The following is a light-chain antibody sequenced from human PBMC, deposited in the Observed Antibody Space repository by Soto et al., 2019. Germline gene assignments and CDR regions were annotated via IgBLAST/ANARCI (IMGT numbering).Light chain of an antibody. J-gene: IGLJ1*01. CDR1: SSNIGNNY. CDR2: ENN. Sequence: QSVLTQPPSASAAPGQKVTISCSGSSSNIGNNYVSWYQQLPGTAPKLLIYENNKRPSGIPDRFSGSKSGTSATLGITGLQTGDEADYYCGTWDSSLSAGPYVFGTGTKVTVL. V-gene: IGLV1-51*02. CDR3: GTWDSSLSAGPYV.